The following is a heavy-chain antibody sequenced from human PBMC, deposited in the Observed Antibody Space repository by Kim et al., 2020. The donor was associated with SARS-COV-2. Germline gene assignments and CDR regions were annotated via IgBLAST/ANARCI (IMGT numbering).Heavy chain of an antibody. J-gene: IGHJ4*02. D-gene: IGHD6-6*01. Sequence: SVKVSCKASGGTFSSNAFNWVRQAPGQGLEWIGGFIPLFGTSNYAQRFQGRVKITTDESTSTAYMELNSLRSEDTAVYYFARDPGYSSSSGDYWGQGTL. CDR3: ARDPGYSSSSGDY. CDR1: GGTFSSNA. V-gene: IGHV1-69*05. CDR2: FIPLFGTS.